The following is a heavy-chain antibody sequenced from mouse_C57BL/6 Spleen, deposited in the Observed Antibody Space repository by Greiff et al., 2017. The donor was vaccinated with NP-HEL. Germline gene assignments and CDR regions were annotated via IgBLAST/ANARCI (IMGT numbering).Heavy chain of an antibody. CDR1: GYTFTDYY. D-gene: IGHD1-1*01. CDR2: INPYNGGT. Sequence: EVQLQQSGPVLVKPGASVKMSCKASGYTFTDYYMNWVKQSHGKSLEWIGVINPYNGGTSYNQKFKGKATLTVDKSSSTAYMELNSLTSEDSAVYYCARGALTTVGAYFDYWGQGTTLTVSS. CDR3: ARGALTTVGAYFDY. V-gene: IGHV1-19*01. J-gene: IGHJ2*01.